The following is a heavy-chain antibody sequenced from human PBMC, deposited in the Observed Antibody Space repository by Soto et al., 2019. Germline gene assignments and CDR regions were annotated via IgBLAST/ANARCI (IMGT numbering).Heavy chain of an antibody. CDR3: AKDSPRTVAGNHDWFES. CDR2: IRGSVVST. V-gene: IGHV3-23*01. Sequence: PGGSLRLSGVASGFTFSTYPLSSVRQSPGNVLEWVSAIRGSVVSTYYADSVKGRFTASRDTSQDTLYLHMNSLRVEDTAAHYLAKDSPRTVAGNHDWFESCGQAILVTVSS. J-gene: IGHJ5*01. CDR1: GFTFSTYP. D-gene: IGHD6-19*01.